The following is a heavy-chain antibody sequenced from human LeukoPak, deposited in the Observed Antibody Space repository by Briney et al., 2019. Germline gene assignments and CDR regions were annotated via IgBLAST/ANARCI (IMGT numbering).Heavy chain of an antibody. CDR2: ISSHNGYT. V-gene: IGHV1-18*01. Sequence: GASVKVSCKASGYTFISYGISWVRQAPGQGLEWMGWISSHNGYTKYAQKFQGRVTMTTDTSMSTAYMELGSLRSDDTAVYYCARRRAVAGVNWFDSWGQGTLVTVSS. CDR1: GYTFISYG. CDR3: ARRRAVAGVNWFDS. J-gene: IGHJ5*01. D-gene: IGHD6-19*01.